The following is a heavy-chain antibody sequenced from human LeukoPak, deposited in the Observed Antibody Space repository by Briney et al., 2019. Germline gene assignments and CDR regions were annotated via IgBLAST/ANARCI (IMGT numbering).Heavy chain of an antibody. V-gene: IGHV4-59*01. D-gene: IGHD3-3*01. Sequence: PSETLSLTCTVSGGSISSYYWSWIRQPPGKGLEWIGYIYYSGSTNYNPSLKSRVTISVDTSKNQFSLKLSSVTAADTAVYYCARDGYYDFWSGYYSGGGYYMDVWAKGPRSPSP. J-gene: IGHJ6*03. CDR1: GGSISSYY. CDR2: IYYSGST. CDR3: ARDGYYDFWSGYYSGGGYYMDV.